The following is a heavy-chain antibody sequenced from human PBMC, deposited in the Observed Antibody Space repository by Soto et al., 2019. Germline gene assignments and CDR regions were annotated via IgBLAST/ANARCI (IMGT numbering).Heavy chain of an antibody. J-gene: IGHJ6*02. CDR2: IIPIFGTA. CDR1: GGTFSSYA. D-gene: IGHD2-2*02. Sequence: GASVKVSCKASGGTFSSYAISWVRQAPEQGLEWMGGIIPIFGTANYEQKFQGRVTITADKSTSTAYMELSSPRSEDTAVYYCATHIVVVPAAILLYYYYYGMDVWGQGATVTVSS. CDR3: ATHIVVVPAAILLYYYYYGMDV. V-gene: IGHV1-69*06.